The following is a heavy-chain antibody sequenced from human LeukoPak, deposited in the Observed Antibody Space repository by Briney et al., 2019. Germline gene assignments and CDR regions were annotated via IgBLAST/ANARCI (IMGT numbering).Heavy chain of an antibody. D-gene: IGHD3-22*01. CDR3: AKDCRFSMIVGGDAFDI. V-gene: IGHV3-21*04. J-gene: IGHJ3*02. CDR1: GFTFSSYS. CDR2: ISSSSSYI. Sequence: GGSLRLSCAASGFTFSSYSMNWVRQAPGKGLEWVSSISSSSSYIYYADSVKGRFTISRDNAKNSLYLQMNSLRAEDTAVYYCAKDCRFSMIVGGDAFDIWGQGTMVTVSS.